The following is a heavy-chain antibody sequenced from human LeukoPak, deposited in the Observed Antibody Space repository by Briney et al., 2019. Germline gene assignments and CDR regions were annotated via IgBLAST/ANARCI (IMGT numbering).Heavy chain of an antibody. D-gene: IGHD3-10*01. Sequence: GGSLRLSCAASGFISRGYWMSWVRQAPGKGLEWVANIKQDGSKKYYVDSVKGRFTISRDNAKNSLYLEMNNLRAEDTALYYCAREYYGSGSYDSWGHGTLVTVSS. CDR2: IKQDGSKK. CDR1: GFISRGYW. V-gene: IGHV3-7*01. CDR3: AREYYGSGSYDS. J-gene: IGHJ5*01.